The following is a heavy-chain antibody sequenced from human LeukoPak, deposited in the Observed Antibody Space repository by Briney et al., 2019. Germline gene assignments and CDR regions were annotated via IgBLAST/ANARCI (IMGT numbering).Heavy chain of an antibody. CDR2: IYYSGST. V-gene: IGHV4-59*01. J-gene: IGHJ3*02. D-gene: IGHD3-3*01. CDR1: GGSISSYY. Sequence: PSETLSLTCTVSGGSISSYYWSWIRQPPAKGLEWIGYIYYSGSTNYNPSLKSRVTISVDTSKNQFSLKLSSVTAADTAVYYCARVAIFGVVISAFDIWGQGTMVTVSS. CDR3: ARVAIFGVVISAFDI.